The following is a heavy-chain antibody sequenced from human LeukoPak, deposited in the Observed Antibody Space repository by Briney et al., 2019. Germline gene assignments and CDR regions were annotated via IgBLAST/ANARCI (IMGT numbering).Heavy chain of an antibody. D-gene: IGHD7-27*01. Sequence: TGGSLRLSCAASGFTVSSNYMNWVRQAPGKGLEWVSVIYSGGSTYYADSVKGRFTISRDNSKNTPYLQMNSLRAEDTAVYYCARDLTGTDAFDIWGQGTMVTVSS. CDR1: GFTVSSNY. CDR2: IYSGGST. CDR3: ARDLTGTDAFDI. V-gene: IGHV3-53*01. J-gene: IGHJ3*02.